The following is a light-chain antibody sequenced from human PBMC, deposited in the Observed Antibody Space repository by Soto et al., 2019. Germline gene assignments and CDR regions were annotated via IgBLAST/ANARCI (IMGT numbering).Light chain of an antibody. CDR1: YSDVGTYNY. J-gene: IGLJ2*01. CDR2: EVS. Sequence: QSVLTQPASVSGSPGQSITISCTGSYSDVGTYNYVSWYQQHPGTAPKLMIHEVSDWPSGVSNRFSGSKSGNTASLTISELQAEDEADYYCSSFTAYNTVVFGGGTKLTVL. V-gene: IGLV2-14*01. CDR3: SSFTAYNTVV.